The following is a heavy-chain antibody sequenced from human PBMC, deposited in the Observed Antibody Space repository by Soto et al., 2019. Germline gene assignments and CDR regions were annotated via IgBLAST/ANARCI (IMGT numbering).Heavy chain of an antibody. CDR3: ARVIMDV. CDR2: ISSSSSTI. Sequence: PGESLKISCAASGFTFSSYSRNWVRQAPGKGLEWVSYISSSSSTIYYADSVKGRFTISRDNAKNSLYLQMNSLRDEDTAVYYCARVIMDVWGQGTTVTVSS. CDR1: GFTFSSYS. J-gene: IGHJ6*02. V-gene: IGHV3-48*02.